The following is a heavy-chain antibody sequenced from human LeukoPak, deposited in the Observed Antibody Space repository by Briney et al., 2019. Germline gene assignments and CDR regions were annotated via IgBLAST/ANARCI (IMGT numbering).Heavy chain of an antibody. CDR3: ARDGAAAGTIFFDY. CDR1: GYTFTNYG. CDR2: ISGYNGHT. V-gene: IGHV1-18*01. Sequence: ASVKVSCKASGYTFTNYGINWVRQAPGQGLEWMGWISGYNGHTNYAQKLQDRVTMTTDTSTSAAYMELRSLRSDDTAVYYCARDGAAAGTIFFDYWGQGTLVTVSS. J-gene: IGHJ4*02. D-gene: IGHD6-13*01.